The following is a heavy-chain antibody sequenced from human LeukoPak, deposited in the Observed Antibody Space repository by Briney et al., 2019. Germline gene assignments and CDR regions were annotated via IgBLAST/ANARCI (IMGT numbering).Heavy chain of an antibody. CDR2: ITYDGGNK. V-gene: IGHV3-30-3*01. Sequence: PGGSLRLSCAASGFTFSSYAMHWVRQAPGKGLEWVAVITYDGGNKYYADSVKGRFTISRDNSKNTLYLQMKSLRAEDMAVYYCPRERYYYDSSGSDCFDCWGQGTLVTVSS. D-gene: IGHD3-22*01. CDR1: GFTFSSYA. CDR3: PRERYYYDSSGSDCFDC. J-gene: IGHJ4*02.